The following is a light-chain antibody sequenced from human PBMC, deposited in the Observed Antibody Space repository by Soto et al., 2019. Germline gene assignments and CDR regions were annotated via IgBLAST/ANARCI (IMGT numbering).Light chain of an antibody. CDR1: QRVTTY. V-gene: IGKV3-11*01. CDR3: QQRSNWLT. J-gene: IGKJ4*01. Sequence: EIVLTQSPATLSLSPGERATLSCRASQRVTTYLAWYQQKPGQAPRLLMYNASSRATGIPARFSGSGSGTDFTLTISSLEPEDFVVYYCQQRSNWLTFGGGTKVEIK. CDR2: NAS.